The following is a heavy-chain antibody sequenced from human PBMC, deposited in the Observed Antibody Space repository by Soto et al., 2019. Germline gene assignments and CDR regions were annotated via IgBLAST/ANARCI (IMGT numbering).Heavy chain of an antibody. Sequence: QVQLVQSGAKVKKPGASVKVSCKASGYTFTSYAMHWVRQAPGQRLEWMGWINAGNGNTKYSQKFQGRVTITRDTSASTAYMELSSLRSEDTAVYYCARMEEMTTVTTFDYWGQGTLVTVSS. CDR1: GYTFTSYA. D-gene: IGHD4-4*01. CDR3: ARMEEMTTVTTFDY. CDR2: INAGNGNT. V-gene: IGHV1-3*01. J-gene: IGHJ4*02.